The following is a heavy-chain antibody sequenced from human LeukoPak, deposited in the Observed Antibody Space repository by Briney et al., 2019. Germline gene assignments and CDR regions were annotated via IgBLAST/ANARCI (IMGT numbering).Heavy chain of an antibody. V-gene: IGHV3-48*02. Sequence: GGSLRLSCVLSGFTFSGYSMIWVRQAPGKGLEWISYISSSSSTVYYADSVKGRFTISRDNAKNSLYLQMNSLRDEDTAVYYCASMTTVTLDDAFDIWGQGTMVTVSS. CDR3: ASMTTVTLDDAFDI. D-gene: IGHD4-17*01. J-gene: IGHJ3*02. CDR1: GFTFSGYS. CDR2: ISSSSSTV.